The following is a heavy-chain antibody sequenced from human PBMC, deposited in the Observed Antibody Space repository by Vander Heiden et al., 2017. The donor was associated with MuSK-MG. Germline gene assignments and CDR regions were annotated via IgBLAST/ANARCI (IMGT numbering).Heavy chain of an antibody. J-gene: IGHJ5*02. CDR2: ISGSGSPL. CDR3: ARGHSRGIMGWFDP. Sequence: QVQLVESGGDLVKPGGSLRLSCAASGFTFSDYYMTWIRQAPGKGLEWLSYISGSGSPLYYADSVKGRFTISRDNAKNSLYLQMNSMRAEDTAVYYCARGHSRGIMGWFDPWGQGTLVTVSS. CDR1: GFTFSDYY. D-gene: IGHD3-10*01. V-gene: IGHV3-11*04.